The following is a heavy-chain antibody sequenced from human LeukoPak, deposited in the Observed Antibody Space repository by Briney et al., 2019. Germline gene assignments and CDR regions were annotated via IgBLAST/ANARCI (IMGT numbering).Heavy chain of an antibody. CDR2: IYHSGST. CDR3: ARVKITMVRGVIIIDWFDP. CDR1: GGSISSGGYS. J-gene: IGHJ5*02. D-gene: IGHD3-10*01. V-gene: IGHV4-30-2*01. Sequence: SETLSLTCAVSGGSISSGGYSWSWIRQPPGKGLEWIGYIYHSGSTYYNPSLKSRVTISVDWSKNQFSLKLSSVTAADTAVYYCARVKITMVRGVIIIDWFDPWGQGTLVTVSS.